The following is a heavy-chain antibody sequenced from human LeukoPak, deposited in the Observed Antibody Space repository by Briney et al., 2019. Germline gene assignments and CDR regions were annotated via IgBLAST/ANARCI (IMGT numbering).Heavy chain of an antibody. CDR3: AKRDHYDNSGYAFLFDQ. J-gene: IGHJ4*02. CDR1: GFTFSGYA. D-gene: IGHD3-22*01. V-gene: IGHV3-23*01. Sequence: GGSLRLSCVASGFTFSGYAMSWVRQAPGKGLQWFTGITGNGESTYYIDSVKGRFTISRDNSKNTLYVQMNNLRAEDTALYYCAKRDHYDNSGYAFLFDQWGQGTMVTVAS. CDR2: ITGNGEST.